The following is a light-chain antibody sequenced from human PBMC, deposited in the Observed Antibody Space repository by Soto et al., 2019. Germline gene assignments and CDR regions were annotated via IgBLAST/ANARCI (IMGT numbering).Light chain of an antibody. J-gene: IGLJ2*01. CDR3: SSYTSTSTLAV. V-gene: IGLV2-14*03. CDR2: DVN. Sequence: QSALTQPASVSVSPGQSITISCTGTSSDVGGYNYVSWYQQHPGKAPKLMIYDVNNRPSGISNRFSGSKSGNTASLTISGLQAEDEADYYCSSYTSTSTLAVFGGGTKLTVL. CDR1: SSDVGGYNY.